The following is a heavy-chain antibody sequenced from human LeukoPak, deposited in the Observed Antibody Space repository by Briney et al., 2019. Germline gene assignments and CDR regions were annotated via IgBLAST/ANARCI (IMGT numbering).Heavy chain of an antibody. Sequence: ASVKVSCKASGYTFTSYGISWVRQAPGQGLEWMGWISAYNGNTNYAQKLQGRVTMTTDTPTSTAYMELRSLRSDDTAVYYCARDCSSTSCYLGRSRNAFDIWGQGTMVTVSS. CDR3: ARDCSSTSCYLGRSRNAFDI. D-gene: IGHD2-2*01. CDR2: ISAYNGNT. J-gene: IGHJ3*02. V-gene: IGHV1-18*01. CDR1: GYTFTSYG.